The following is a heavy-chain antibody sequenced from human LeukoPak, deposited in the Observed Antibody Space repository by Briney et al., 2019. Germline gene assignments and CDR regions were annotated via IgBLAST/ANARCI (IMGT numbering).Heavy chain of an antibody. V-gene: IGHV4-38-2*01. CDR1: GFTSDDYG. J-gene: IGHJ5*02. CDR3: ASSRRQPLYQVNWLDP. CDR2: IYHSGST. Sequence: GSLRLSCAASGFTSDDYGMSWVRQAPGKGLEWIGSIYHSGSTYCNPSLKSRDTISVDTSKNQFSLKLSSVTAADTAVYYCASSRRQPLYQVNWLDPWGQGTLVTVSS. D-gene: IGHD6-13*01.